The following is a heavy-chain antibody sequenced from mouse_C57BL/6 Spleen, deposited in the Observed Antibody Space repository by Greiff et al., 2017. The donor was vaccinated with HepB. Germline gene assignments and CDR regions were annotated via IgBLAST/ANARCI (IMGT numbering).Heavy chain of an antibody. J-gene: IGHJ3*01. CDR3: ARSGTIGFAY. D-gene: IGHD3-2*02. V-gene: IGHV1-54*01. CDR1: GYAFTNYL. Sequence: QVQLQQSGAELVRPGPSVKVSCKASGYAFTNYLIEWVKQRPGQGLEWIGVINPGSGGTNYNEKFKGKATLTADKSSSTAYMQLSSLTSEDSAVYFCARSGTIGFAYWGQGTLVTVSA. CDR2: INPGSGGT.